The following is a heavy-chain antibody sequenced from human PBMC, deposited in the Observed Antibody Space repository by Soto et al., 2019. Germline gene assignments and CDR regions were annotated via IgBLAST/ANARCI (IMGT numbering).Heavy chain of an antibody. D-gene: IGHD6-13*01. CDR2: ISYDGSNK. J-gene: IGHJ3*02. V-gene: IGHV3-30*18. CDR3: AKLRSSSWTQYAFDI. CDR1: GFTFSSYG. Sequence: GGSLRLSCAASGFTFSSYGMHWVRQAPGKGLEWVAVISYDGSNKYYADSVKGRFTISRDNSKNTLYLQMNSLRAEDTAVYYCAKLRSSSWTQYAFDIWGHGTMVTVS.